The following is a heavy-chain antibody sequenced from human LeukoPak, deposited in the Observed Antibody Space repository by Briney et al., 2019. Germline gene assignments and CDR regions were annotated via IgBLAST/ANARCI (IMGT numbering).Heavy chain of an antibody. CDR3: AADSGDYGDYDYDAFDI. CDR2: INPNSGGT. D-gene: IGHD4-17*01. Sequence: ASVKVSCKASGGTFSSYAISWVRQAPGQGLEWMGWINPNSGGTNYAQKFQGRVTMTRDTSISTAYMELSSLRSEDTAVYYCAADSGDYGDYDYDAFDIWGQGTMVTVSS. J-gene: IGHJ3*02. CDR1: GGTFSSYA. V-gene: IGHV1-2*02.